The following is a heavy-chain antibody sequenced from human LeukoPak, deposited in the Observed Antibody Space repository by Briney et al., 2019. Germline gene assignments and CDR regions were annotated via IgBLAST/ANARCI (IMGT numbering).Heavy chain of an antibody. J-gene: IGHJ4*02. D-gene: IGHD5-12*01. CDR3: AKDLYSGYDLYGDFDY. CDR2: ISGSGGST. CDR1: GFTFSSYA. V-gene: IGHV3-23*01. Sequence: GGSLRLSCAASGFTFSSYAMSWVRQAPGKGLEWVSAISGSGGSTYYADPVKGRFTISRDNSKNTLYLQMNSLRAEDTAVYYCAKDLYSGYDLYGDFDYWGQGTLVTVSS.